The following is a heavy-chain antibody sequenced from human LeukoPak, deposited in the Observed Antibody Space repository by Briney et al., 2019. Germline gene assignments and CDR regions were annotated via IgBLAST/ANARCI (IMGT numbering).Heavy chain of an antibody. CDR2: IYDSGST. J-gene: IGHJ3*02. CDR1: GGSIRSSYYY. D-gene: IGHD1-26*01. V-gene: IGHV4-39*07. Sequence: SETLSLTCTVSGGSIRSSYYYWGWIRQPPGKGLEWIGSIYDSGSTYYNPSLKSRVTISVDRSKNQFSLKLSSVTAADTAVYYCASTRGDAFDIWGQGTMVTVSS. CDR3: ASTRGDAFDI.